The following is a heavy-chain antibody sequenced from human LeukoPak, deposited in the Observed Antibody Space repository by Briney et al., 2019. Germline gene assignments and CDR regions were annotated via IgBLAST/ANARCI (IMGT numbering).Heavy chain of an antibody. V-gene: IGHV3-23*01. CDR2: ISGSGGST. D-gene: IGHD3-22*01. CDR3: AKGALYYYDSSGYFDY. CDR1: GFTFSSYA. J-gene: IGHJ4*02. Sequence: GGSLRLSCAASGFTFSSYAMSWVRQAPGKGLEWVSGISGSGGSTYYADSVKGRFTISRDNSKNTLYVQMNSLRAEDTAVYFCAKGALYYYDSSGYFDYWGQGTLATVSS.